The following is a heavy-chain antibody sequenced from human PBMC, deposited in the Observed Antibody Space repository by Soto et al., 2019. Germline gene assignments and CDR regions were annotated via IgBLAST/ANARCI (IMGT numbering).Heavy chain of an antibody. V-gene: IGHV3-48*03. D-gene: IGHD6-13*01. J-gene: IGHJ6*02. Sequence: EVQLVESGGGLAQPGGSLRLSCAASGFTFSLYEMTWVRQAPGKGLEWLSYISTSGSTIYHAESVKGRFTISRDNAKNSLFLQMNSLRAEDTAVYYCARENSPAGLDVWGQGTTVTVSS. CDR3: ARENSPAGLDV. CDR2: ISTSGSTI. CDR1: GFTFSLYE.